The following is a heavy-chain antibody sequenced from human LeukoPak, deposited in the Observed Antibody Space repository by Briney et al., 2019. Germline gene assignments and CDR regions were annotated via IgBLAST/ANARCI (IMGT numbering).Heavy chain of an antibody. D-gene: IGHD3-16*01. Sequence: PSETLSLTCTVSGGSVSSGSYYWSWIRQPPGKGLEWIGYIYYSGSTNYNPSLKSRVTISVDTSKNQFSLKLSSVTAADTAVYYCATTVGSYFDYGSQGTMDTVSS. J-gene: IGHJ4*02. CDR3: ATTVGSYFDY. CDR2: IYYSGST. V-gene: IGHV4-61*01. CDR1: GGSVSSGSYY.